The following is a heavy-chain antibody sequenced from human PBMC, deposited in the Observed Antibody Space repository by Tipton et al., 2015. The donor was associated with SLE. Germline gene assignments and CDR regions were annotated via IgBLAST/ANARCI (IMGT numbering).Heavy chain of an antibody. V-gene: IGHV3-30*04. CDR2: ISYDGTNK. CDR3: ARGEQQLPLGY. Sequence: SLRLSCAASGFTFSSCAMYWVRQAPGKGLEWVAVISYDGTNKYYTDSVKGRFTISRDNSKNTLYLQMNSLRPEDTAVYYCARGEQQLPLGYWGQGTLVTVSS. D-gene: IGHD6-13*01. CDR1: GFTFSSCA. J-gene: IGHJ4*02.